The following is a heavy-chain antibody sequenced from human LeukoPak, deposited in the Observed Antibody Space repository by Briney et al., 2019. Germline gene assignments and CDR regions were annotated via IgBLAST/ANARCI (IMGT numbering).Heavy chain of an antibody. J-gene: IGHJ4*02. V-gene: IGHV3-23*01. CDR1: RFSFSSYA. Sequence: GGSLRVSCVPSRFSFSSYALRWVRPAPPKGQEWVSAINGRGRSRYYADSVEGRFNNSTDNSKNAPYLQMNGYRAEGTAEYYCATRQISDYWGQGTLVTVSS. CDR2: INGRGRSR. CDR3: ATRQISDY.